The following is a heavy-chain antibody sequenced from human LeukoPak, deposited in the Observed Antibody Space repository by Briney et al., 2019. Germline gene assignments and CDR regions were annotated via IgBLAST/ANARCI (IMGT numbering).Heavy chain of an antibody. V-gene: IGHV3-23*01. J-gene: IGHJ6*02. CDR1: GFTFSSYA. CDR2: ISGSGGST. Sequence: GGSLRLSCAASGFTFSSYAMSWVRQAPGKGLEWVSAISGSGGSTYYADSVKGRFTISRDNSKNTLYLQMNSLRAEDTAVYYCAKDLFPLYCSSTSCSPGYYYYGMDVWGQGTTVTVSS. CDR3: AKDLFPLYCSSTSCSPGYYYYGMDV. D-gene: IGHD2-2*01.